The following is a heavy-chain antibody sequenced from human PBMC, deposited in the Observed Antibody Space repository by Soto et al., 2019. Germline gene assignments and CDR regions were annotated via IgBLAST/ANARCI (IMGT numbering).Heavy chain of an antibody. Sequence: GGSLRLSCEASGFTFRNYKMNWVRQAPGKGLEWVSVIYSGGSTYYADSVKGRFTISRDNSKNTLYLQMNSLRAEDTAVYYCARDMVRGMDVWGQGTTVTVSS. CDR3: ARDMVRGMDV. V-gene: IGHV3-66*01. J-gene: IGHJ6*02. CDR2: IYSGGST. CDR1: GFTFRNYK. D-gene: IGHD3-10*01.